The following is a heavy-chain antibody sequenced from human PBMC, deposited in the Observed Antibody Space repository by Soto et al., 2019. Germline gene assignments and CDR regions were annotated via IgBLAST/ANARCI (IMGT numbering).Heavy chain of an antibody. CDR3: ARVGGYCSSTSCYGTFDY. V-gene: IGHV1-69*02. D-gene: IGHD2-2*01. CDR2: IIPILGIA. J-gene: IGHJ4*02. CDR1: GGTFSSYT. Sequence: ASVKVSCKASGGTFSSYTISWVRQAPGQGLEWMGRIIPILGIANYAQKFQGRVTITADKSTSTAYMELSSLRSEDTAVYYCARVGGYCSSTSCYGTFDYWGQGTLVTVSS.